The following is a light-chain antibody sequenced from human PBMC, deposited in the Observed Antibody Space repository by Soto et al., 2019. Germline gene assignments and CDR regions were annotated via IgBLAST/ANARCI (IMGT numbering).Light chain of an antibody. J-gene: IGKJ4*01. CDR2: GAS. V-gene: IGKV3-20*01. CDR1: QNVSSSY. CDR3: QQYGSSPLT. Sequence: EIVLTQSPGTLSLPPGERATLSCRASQNVSSSYLAWYQQKPGQAPRLLIYGASSRATGIPDRFSGSGSGTDFTLTISRLEPEDFAVYYCQQYGSSPLTFGGGTKVDIK.